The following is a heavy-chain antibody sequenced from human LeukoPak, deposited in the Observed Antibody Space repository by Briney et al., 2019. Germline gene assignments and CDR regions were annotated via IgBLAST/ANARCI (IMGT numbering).Heavy chain of an antibody. CDR2: ISGSGGSTISGSGGST. CDR3: AKDLAFGVVTGKVDP. Sequence: GGSLRLSCAASGFTFSSYAMSWVRQAPGKGLEWVSAISGSGGSTISGSGGSTYYTDSAKGRFTISRDNSKNTLYLQMNSLRAEDTAVYYCAKDLAFGVVTGKVDPWGQGTLVTVSS. V-gene: IGHV3-23*01. CDR1: GFTFSSYA. D-gene: IGHD3-3*01. J-gene: IGHJ5*02.